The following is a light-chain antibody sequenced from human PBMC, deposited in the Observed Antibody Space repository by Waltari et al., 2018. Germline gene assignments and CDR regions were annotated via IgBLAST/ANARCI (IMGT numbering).Light chain of an antibody. Sequence: QSALTQPASVSGSPVQSITISCPGTSSDVGGYDDVSWYQQHPGKAPKLMIYDVSNRPSGVSNRFSGSKSGNTASLTISGLQAEDEADYYCSSYTSSSTLGVFGTGTTVTVL. CDR2: DVS. CDR3: SSYTSSSTLGV. J-gene: IGLJ1*01. V-gene: IGLV2-14*03. CDR1: SSDVGGYDD.